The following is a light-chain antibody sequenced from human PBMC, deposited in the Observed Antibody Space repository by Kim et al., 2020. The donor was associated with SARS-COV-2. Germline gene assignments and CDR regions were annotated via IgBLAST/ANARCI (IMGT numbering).Light chain of an antibody. V-gene: IGKV1-39*01. CDR2: AAS. CDR3: QQSYNTPRT. Sequence: SASVGDRVTITGRASQSISSYLNWYQQKPGKAPKLLIYAASSLQSGVPSRFSGSGSGTDFTLTISSLQPEDFATYYCQQSYNTPRTFGQGTKLEI. CDR1: QSISSY. J-gene: IGKJ2*01.